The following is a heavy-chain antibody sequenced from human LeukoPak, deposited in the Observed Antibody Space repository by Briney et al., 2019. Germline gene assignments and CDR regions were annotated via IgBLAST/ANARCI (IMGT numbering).Heavy chain of an antibody. CDR2: IRYDGSNK. J-gene: IGHJ6*03. CDR1: GFTFGNFG. V-gene: IGHV3-30*02. CDR3: AKDGDTMSGTYYYDMDV. D-gene: IGHD1-26*01. Sequence: PGGSLGLSCAASGFTFGNFGMHWVRQAPGKGLEWVAFIRYDGSNKYYADSVKGRFTISRDNSKNTLYLQMNSLRGEDTAVYYCAKDGDTMSGTYYYDMDVWGKGTTVTIS.